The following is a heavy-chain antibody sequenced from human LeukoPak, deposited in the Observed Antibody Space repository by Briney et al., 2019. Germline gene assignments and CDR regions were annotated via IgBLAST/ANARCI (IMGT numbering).Heavy chain of an antibody. CDR2: INHSGST. Sequence: MASETLSLTCTVSGYSISSGYYWGCIRQPPGKGLEWIGEINHSGSTNYNPSLKSRVTISVDTSKNQFSLKLSSVTAADTAVYYCARLLAAAGYYYYYMDVWGKGTTVTISS. D-gene: IGHD6-13*01. V-gene: IGHV4-38-2*02. CDR1: GYSISSGYY. CDR3: ARLLAAAGYYYYYMDV. J-gene: IGHJ6*03.